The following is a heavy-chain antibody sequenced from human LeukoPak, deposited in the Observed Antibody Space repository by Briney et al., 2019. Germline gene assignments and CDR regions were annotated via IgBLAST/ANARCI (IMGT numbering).Heavy chain of an antibody. CDR2: IYSGGST. V-gene: IGHV3-53*01. J-gene: IGHJ4*02. Sequence: GGSLRLSCAASGFTFSSYAMSWVRQAPGKGLEWVSVIYSGGSTYYADSVKGRFTIFRDNSKNTLYLQMNSLRAEDTAVYYCASLPDKYCGGDCYNDYWGQGTLVTVSS. CDR3: ASLPDKYCGGDCYNDY. CDR1: GFTFSSYA. D-gene: IGHD2-21*02.